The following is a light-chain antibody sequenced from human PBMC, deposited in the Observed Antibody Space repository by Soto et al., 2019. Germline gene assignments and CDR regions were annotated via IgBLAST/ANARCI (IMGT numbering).Light chain of an antibody. CDR3: SSYTSSSTLV. CDR1: SSDVGDYNY. Sequence: QSAQTQPASVSGSPGQSITISCTGTSSDVGDYNYVSWYQQHPGKAPKLMIYDVSNRPSAVSNRFSGSKSGNTASLTISRLQAEDEADYYCSSYTSSSTLVFGGGTQLTVL. CDR2: DVS. J-gene: IGLJ2*01. V-gene: IGLV2-14*01.